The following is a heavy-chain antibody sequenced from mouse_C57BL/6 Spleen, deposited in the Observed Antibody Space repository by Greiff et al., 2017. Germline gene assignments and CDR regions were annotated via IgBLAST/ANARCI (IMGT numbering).Heavy chain of an antibody. CDR1: GYTFTSYW. CDR2: IYPGNSDT. V-gene: IGHV1-5*01. D-gene: IGHD1-1*01. Sequence: VQLKESGTVLARPGASVKMSCKTSGYTFTSYWMHWVKQRPGQGLEWIGAIYPGNSDTSYNQKFKGKAKLTAGTSASTAYMELSNLTNEDSAVYYCTRGVLRSYMDYWGQGTSVTVSS. CDR3: TRGVLRSYMDY. J-gene: IGHJ4*01.